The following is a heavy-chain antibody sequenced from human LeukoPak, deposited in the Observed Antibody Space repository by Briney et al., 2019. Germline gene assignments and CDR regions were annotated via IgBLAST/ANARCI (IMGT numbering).Heavy chain of an antibody. CDR1: GFTFSSYD. Sequence: PGGSLRLSCAASGFTFSSYDMNWVRQAPGKGLEWVSSITSSSSYIYYVDSVKGRFTISRDNAKNSLYLQMNTLRAEDTAVYYCAREYSSSSYYYGMDVWGQGTTVTVSS. CDR2: ITSSSSYI. D-gene: IGHD6-13*01. J-gene: IGHJ6*02. V-gene: IGHV3-21*01. CDR3: AREYSSSSYYYGMDV.